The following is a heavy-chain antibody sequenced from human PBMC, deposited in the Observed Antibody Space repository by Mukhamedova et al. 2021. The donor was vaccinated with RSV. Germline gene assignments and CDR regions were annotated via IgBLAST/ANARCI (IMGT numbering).Heavy chain of an antibody. CDR2: TSGST. J-gene: IGHJ4*02. Sequence: TSGSTNSNPSLKSRVTMSVDTSKNQFSLKLTSVTAVDTAIYYCARGRNYYDSSGYYKALESWGQGTLVTVSS. V-gene: IGHV4-4*07. D-gene: IGHD3-22*01. CDR3: ARGRNYYDSSGYYKALES.